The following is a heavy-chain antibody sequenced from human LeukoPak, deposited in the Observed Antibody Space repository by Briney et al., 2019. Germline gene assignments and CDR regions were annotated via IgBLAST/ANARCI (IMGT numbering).Heavy chain of an antibody. V-gene: IGHV7-4-1*02. J-gene: IGHJ4*02. Sequence: ASVMVSCKASGYTFTSYAMNWVRQAPGQGLEWMGWINTNTGNPTYAQGFTGRFVFSLDTSVSTAYLQISSLKAEDTAVYYCARGYCSSTSCYGGSYWGQGTLVTVSS. CDR3: ARGYCSSTSCYGGSY. D-gene: IGHD2-2*01. CDR2: INTNTGNP. CDR1: GYTFTSYA.